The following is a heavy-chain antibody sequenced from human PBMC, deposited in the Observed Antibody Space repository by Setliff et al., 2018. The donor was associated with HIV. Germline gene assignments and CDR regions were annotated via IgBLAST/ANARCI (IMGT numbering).Heavy chain of an antibody. CDR1: GFTFGDFC. J-gene: IGHJ6*03. D-gene: IGHD4-17*01. CDR2: ISSKRTSI. CDR3: ARGPTTVTNYYYYYMDV. Sequence: PGESLKISCETSGFTFGDFCMNWVRQAPGKGLEWISYISSKRTSIYYADSVKGRFTISRDNDRNSLYLQMNGLRAEDTAVYYCARGPTTVTNYYYYYMDVWGKGTTVTLSS. V-gene: IGHV3-48*01.